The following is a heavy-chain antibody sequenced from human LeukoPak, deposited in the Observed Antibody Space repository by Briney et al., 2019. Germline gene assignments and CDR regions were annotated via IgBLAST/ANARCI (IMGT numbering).Heavy chain of an antibody. V-gene: IGHV4-59*08. CDR2: IYYSGST. CDR3: AGSSGWFHSDY. J-gene: IGHJ4*02. Sequence: PSETLSLTCTVSGGSISSYYWSWIRQPPGKGLEWIGYIYYSGSTNYNPSLKSRVTISVDTSKNQFSLRLSSVTAADTAVYYCAGSSGWFHSDYWGQGTLVTVSS. D-gene: IGHD6-19*01. CDR1: GGSISSYY.